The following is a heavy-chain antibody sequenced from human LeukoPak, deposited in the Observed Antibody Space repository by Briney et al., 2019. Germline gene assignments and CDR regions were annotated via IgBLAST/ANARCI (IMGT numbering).Heavy chain of an antibody. CDR2: ISAYNGNT. CDR3: ARDVAAAGGEGDY. D-gene: IGHD6-13*01. V-gene: IGHV1-18*01. CDR1: GYTFTDYG. Sequence: ASVKVSCKTSGYTFTDYGISWVRQAPGQGLEWMGWISAYNGNTNYAQKFQDRVTMTTDTSTSTAYMELRSLRSDDTAVYYCARDVAAAGGEGDYWGQGTLVTVSS. J-gene: IGHJ4*02.